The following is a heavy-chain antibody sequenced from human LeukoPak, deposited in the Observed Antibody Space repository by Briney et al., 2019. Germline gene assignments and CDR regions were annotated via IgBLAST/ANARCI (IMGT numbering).Heavy chain of an antibody. Sequence: GGSLRLSCAASGFTFNSYGMHWVRQAPGKGLEWVAVISYDGSNKYYADSVKGRFTISRDNSKNTLYLQMNSLRAEDTAVYYCAKDPEDYGDTFDYWGQGTLVTVSS. V-gene: IGHV3-30*18. CDR1: GFTFNSYG. D-gene: IGHD4-17*01. J-gene: IGHJ4*02. CDR2: ISYDGSNK. CDR3: AKDPEDYGDTFDY.